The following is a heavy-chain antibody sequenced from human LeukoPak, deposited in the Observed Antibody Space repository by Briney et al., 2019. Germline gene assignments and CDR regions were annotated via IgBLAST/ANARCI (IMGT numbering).Heavy chain of an antibody. CDR1: GFILSNYW. V-gene: IGHV3-74*01. J-gene: IGHJ3*02. Sequence: GGSLRLSCAASGFILSNYWMHWVRQAPGKGLVWVSRINSDGSSTSYADSVKGRFTISRHNAKNTLYLQMNSLRAEDTAVYYCARDRYDILTGYNPLGAFDIWGQGTMVTVSS. CDR3: ARDRYDILTGYNPLGAFDI. CDR2: INSDGSST. D-gene: IGHD3-9*01.